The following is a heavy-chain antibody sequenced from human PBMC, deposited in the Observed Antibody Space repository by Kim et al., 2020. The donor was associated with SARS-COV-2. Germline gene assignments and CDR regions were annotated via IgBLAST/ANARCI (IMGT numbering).Heavy chain of an antibody. D-gene: IGHD3-3*01. CDR1: GFTFSSYA. CDR2: ISGSGGST. Sequence: GGSLRLSCAASGFTFSSYAMSWVRQAPGKGLEWVSAISGSGGSTYYADSVKGRFTISRDNSKNTLYLQMNSLRAEDTAVYYCAEVDNDFWSGYYYYYYGMDVWGQGTTVTVSS. V-gene: IGHV3-23*01. CDR3: AEVDNDFWSGYYYYYYGMDV. J-gene: IGHJ6*02.